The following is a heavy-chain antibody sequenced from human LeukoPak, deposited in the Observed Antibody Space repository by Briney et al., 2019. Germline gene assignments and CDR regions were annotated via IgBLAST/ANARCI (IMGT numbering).Heavy chain of an antibody. CDR1: GGSFSGYY. Sequence: SETLSLTCAVYGGSFSGYYWSWIRQPPGKGLEWIGEINHSGGTNYNPSLKSRVTISVDTSKNQFSLKLSSVTAADTAVYYCARLPHSSGYYYVGFDYWGQGTLVTVSS. CDR3: ARLPHSSGYYYVGFDY. V-gene: IGHV4-34*01. CDR2: INHSGGT. D-gene: IGHD3-22*01. J-gene: IGHJ4*02.